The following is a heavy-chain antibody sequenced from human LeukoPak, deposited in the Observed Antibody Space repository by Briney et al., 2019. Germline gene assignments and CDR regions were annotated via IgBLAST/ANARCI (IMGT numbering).Heavy chain of an antibody. CDR1: GFTFNTYA. D-gene: IGHD6-6*01. CDR3: ARDWEYSSSSVY. Sequence: GRSLRLSCAASGFTFNTYAMHWVRQAPGKGLEWVAVIWYDGTNKYYADSVKGRFTISRDNAKNSLYLQMNSLRAEDTAVYYCARDWEYSSSSVYWGQGTLVTVSS. J-gene: IGHJ4*02. V-gene: IGHV3-33*01. CDR2: IWYDGTNK.